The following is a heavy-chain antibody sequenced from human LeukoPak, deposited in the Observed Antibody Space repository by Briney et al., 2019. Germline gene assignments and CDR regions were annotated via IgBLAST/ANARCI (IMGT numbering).Heavy chain of an antibody. CDR2: IIPIFGTA. D-gene: IGHD3-22*01. J-gene: IGHJ4*02. CDR1: GGTFSSYA. CDR3: ASRLYYDSSGQNDY. V-gene: IGHV1-69*05. Sequence: SVKVSCKASGGTFSSYAISWVRQAAGQGLEWMVRIIPIFGTANYAQKFQGRVTITTDQSTSTAYMELSSLRSEDTAVYYCASRLYYDSSGQNDYWGQGTLVTVSS.